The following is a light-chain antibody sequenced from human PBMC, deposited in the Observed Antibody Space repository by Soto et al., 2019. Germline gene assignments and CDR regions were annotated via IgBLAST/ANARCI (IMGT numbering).Light chain of an antibody. CDR2: GTF. CDR1: ETISSDK. CDR3: QQYGSWT. Sequence: EIVLTQSPGTLSVSPGERATLSCRASETISSDKLAWYQHKPGQPPSLLIYGTFSRATGIPDRFSGSGSGTDFTLTISRLEPEDSAIYYCQQYGSWTFGQGTKVEI. V-gene: IGKV3-20*01. J-gene: IGKJ1*01.